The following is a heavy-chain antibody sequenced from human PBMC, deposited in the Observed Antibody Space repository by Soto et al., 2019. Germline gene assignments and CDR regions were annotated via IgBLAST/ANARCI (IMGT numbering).Heavy chain of an antibody. V-gene: IGHV4-38-2*01. CDR2: IYHSEST. J-gene: IGHJ5*02. D-gene: IGHD3-22*01. CDR1: GYSINSGYY. CDR3: ARIDYYDSSDNKHNTGWFDP. Sequence: KPSETLSLTCAGSGYSINSGYYWGWIRQPPGXGLEWIGSIYHSESTYYNPSLKSRVTMSLDTSKNQFSLKLSSVTAADTAVYYCARIDYYDSSDNKHNTGWFDPWGQGTLVTVSS.